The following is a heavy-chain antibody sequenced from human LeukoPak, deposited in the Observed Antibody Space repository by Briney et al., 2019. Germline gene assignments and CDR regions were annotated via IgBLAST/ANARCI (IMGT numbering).Heavy chain of an antibody. CDR1: GYTFTSCY. CDR3: ARDEAYSIVGATPFDY. J-gene: IGHJ4*02. CDR2: IIPIFGTA. V-gene: IGHV1-69*13. Sequence: SVKVSCKASGYTFTSCYMHWVRQAPGQGLEWMGGIIPIFGTANYAQKFQGRVTITADESTSTAYMELSSLRSEDTAVYYCARDEAYSIVGATPFDYWGQGTLVTVSS. D-gene: IGHD1-26*01.